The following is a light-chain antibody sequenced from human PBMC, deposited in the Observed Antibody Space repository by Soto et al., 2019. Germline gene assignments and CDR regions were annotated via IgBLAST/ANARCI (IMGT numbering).Light chain of an antibody. CDR1: QSVSSN. Sequence: EIVMTQSPATLSVSPGERVTLSCRASQSVSSNLAWYQQRRGQAPRLVIFDASSRATGIPARFSGSGSGTEFTLTIGSLQSEDFAVYFCQQYNNWPLYTFGQGTKLEI. CDR3: QQYNNWPLYT. J-gene: IGKJ2*01. V-gene: IGKV3-15*01. CDR2: DAS.